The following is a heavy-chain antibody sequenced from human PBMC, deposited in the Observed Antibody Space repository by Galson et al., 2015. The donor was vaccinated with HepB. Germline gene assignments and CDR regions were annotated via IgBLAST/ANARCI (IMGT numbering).Heavy chain of an antibody. D-gene: IGHD1-26*01. CDR3: AKDLGWELHHYDAFDI. J-gene: IGHJ3*02. V-gene: IGHV3-23*01. CDR2: ISGSGGST. CDR1: GFTFRSHD. Sequence: SQRLSSASSGFTFRSHDMRWVRPPPGKGLEWVSAISGSGGSTYYADSVKGRFTISRDNSKNTLYLQMNSLRAEDTAVYYCAKDLGWELHHYDAFDIWGQGTMVTVSS.